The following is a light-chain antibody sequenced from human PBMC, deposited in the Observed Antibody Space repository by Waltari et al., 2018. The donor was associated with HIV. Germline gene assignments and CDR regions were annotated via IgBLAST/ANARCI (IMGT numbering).Light chain of an antibody. J-gene: IGKJ1*01. Sequence: IVMTQSPATLSVSPGERVTLSCRASQSIYNSLAWYQQKTGQAPRLLIYRASVRATTPPRCSGSGSGTEFTLTISSLQSEDSALYSCQQYYKWFRTFGQGTKVEV. CDR1: QSIYNS. V-gene: IGKV3-15*01. CDR2: RAS. CDR3: QQYYKWFRT.